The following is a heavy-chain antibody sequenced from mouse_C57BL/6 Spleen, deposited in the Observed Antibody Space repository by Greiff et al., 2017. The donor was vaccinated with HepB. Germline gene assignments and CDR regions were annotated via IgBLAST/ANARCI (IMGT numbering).Heavy chain of an antibody. CDR3: ARQVLGSYYFDY. Sequence: QVQLQQSGAELVMPGASVKLSCKASGYTFTSYWMHWVKQRPGQGLEWIGEIDPSDSYTNYNQKFKGKSTLTVDKSSSTAYMQLSSLTSEDSAVYYCARQVLGSYYFDYWGQGTTLTVSS. V-gene: IGHV1-69*01. CDR2: IDPSDSYT. CDR1: GYTFTSYW. J-gene: IGHJ2*01. D-gene: IGHD4-1*01.